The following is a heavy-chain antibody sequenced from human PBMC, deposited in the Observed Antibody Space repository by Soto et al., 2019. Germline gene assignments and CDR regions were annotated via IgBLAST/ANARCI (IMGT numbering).Heavy chain of an antibody. CDR1: GFIVNDHC. CDR2: ISGSGGST. Sequence: GGSLRLSCAASGFIVNDHCMTWIRQAPGKGLEWVSVISGSGGSTHYADSVKGRSTISRDNSKNTLHLQVNSLRGEDTAVYYCAKEADISGYYPDYWGQGTQVTVSS. J-gene: IGHJ4*02. CDR3: AKEADISGYYPDY. D-gene: IGHD3-22*01. V-gene: IGHV3-23*01.